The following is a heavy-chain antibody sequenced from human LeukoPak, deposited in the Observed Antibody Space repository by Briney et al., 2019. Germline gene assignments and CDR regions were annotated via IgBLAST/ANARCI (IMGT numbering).Heavy chain of an antibody. J-gene: IGHJ4*02. Sequence: ASVKVSCKASGYTFTSYGISWVRQAPGQGLEWMGWISAYNGNTNYAQKLQGRVTMTTDTSTSTAYMELSSLRSEDTAVYCCARQLNYGDYVGVDYWGQGTLVTVSS. V-gene: IGHV1-18*01. D-gene: IGHD4-17*01. CDR2: ISAYNGNT. CDR3: ARQLNYGDYVGVDY. CDR1: GYTFTSYG.